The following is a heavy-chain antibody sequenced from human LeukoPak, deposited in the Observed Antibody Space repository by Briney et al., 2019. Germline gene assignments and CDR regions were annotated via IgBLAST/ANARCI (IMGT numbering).Heavy chain of an antibody. CDR2: INHSGST. Sequence: SETLSLTCAVYGGSFSGYYWSWIRQPPGKGLEWIGEINHSGSTNYNPSLKSRVTVSVDTSKNQFSLKLSSVTAADTAVYYCAKGHVLLWFGELFPPGHYGMDVRGKGTTVTVSS. D-gene: IGHD3-10*01. CDR1: GGSFSGYY. J-gene: IGHJ6*04. V-gene: IGHV4-34*01. CDR3: AKGHVLLWFGELFPPGHYGMDV.